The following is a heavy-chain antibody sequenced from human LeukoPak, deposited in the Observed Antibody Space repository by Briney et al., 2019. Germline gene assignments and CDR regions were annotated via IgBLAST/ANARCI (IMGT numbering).Heavy chain of an antibody. D-gene: IGHD3-16*02. CDR1: GFTFSSYW. CDR2: MNSDGSTI. J-gene: IGHJ4*02. Sequence: PGGSLRLSCAASGFTFSSYWMHWVRQVPGKGLVWVSRMNSDGSTINYADSVKGRFIISRDNSKNTLYLQMNSLRDEDTAVYYCARAGSYRSDYWGLGTLVSVSS. V-gene: IGHV3-74*01. CDR3: ARAGSYRSDY.